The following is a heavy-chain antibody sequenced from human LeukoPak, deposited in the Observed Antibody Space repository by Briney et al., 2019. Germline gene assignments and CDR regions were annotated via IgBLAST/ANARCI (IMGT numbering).Heavy chain of an antibody. CDR2: ISSDGSDK. D-gene: IGHD1-26*01. CDR1: GFTFSTYG. CDR3: AKERLGATTPNPDY. V-gene: IGHV3-30*18. Sequence: PGGSLRLSCAASGFTFSTYGMHWVCQAPGKGLEWVAVISSDGSDKYYTDSVKGRFTISRDNSKNTLYLQMSSLRADDTALYYCAKERLGATTPNPDYWGQGTLVTVSS. J-gene: IGHJ4*02.